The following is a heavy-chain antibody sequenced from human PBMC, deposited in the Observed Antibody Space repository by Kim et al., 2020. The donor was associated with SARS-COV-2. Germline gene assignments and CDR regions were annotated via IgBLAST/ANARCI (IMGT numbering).Heavy chain of an antibody. Sequence: SVKVSCKASGGTFSSYAISWVRQAPGQGLEWMGGIIPIFGTANYAQKFQGRVTITADESTSTAYMELSSLRSEDTAVYYCARGEYQLLRRGRYYFDYWGQGTLVTVSS. D-gene: IGHD2-2*01. CDR1: GGTFSSYA. CDR3: ARGEYQLLRRGRYYFDY. J-gene: IGHJ4*02. CDR2: IIPIFGTA. V-gene: IGHV1-69*13.